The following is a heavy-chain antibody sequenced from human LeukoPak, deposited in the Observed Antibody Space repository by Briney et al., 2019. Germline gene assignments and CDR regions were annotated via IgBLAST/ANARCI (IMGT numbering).Heavy chain of an antibody. J-gene: IGHJ3*02. V-gene: IGHV4-30-2*01. D-gene: IGHD3-10*01. Sequence: SETLSLTCAVSGGSISSGGYSWSWIRQPPGTGLEWIGYIYHSGSTYYNPSLKSRVTISVDTSKNQFSLKLSSATAADTAVYYCARRSILLWFGHAFDIWGQGTMVTVSS. CDR3: ARRSILLWFGHAFDI. CDR1: GGSISSGGYS. CDR2: IYHSGST.